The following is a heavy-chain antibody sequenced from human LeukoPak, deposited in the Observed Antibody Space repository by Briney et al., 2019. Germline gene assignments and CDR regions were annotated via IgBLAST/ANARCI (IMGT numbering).Heavy chain of an antibody. Sequence: SETLSLTCAVYGGSFSGYYWSWIRQPPGKGLEWIGEINHSGSTNYNPSLKSRVTISVDTSKNQFSLKLSSVTAADTAVYYCARGGGVNCSSTSCYSIGWFDPWSQGTLVTVSS. CDR3: ARGGGVNCSSTSCYSIGWFDP. D-gene: IGHD2-2*02. V-gene: IGHV4-34*01. J-gene: IGHJ5*02. CDR1: GGSFSGYY. CDR2: INHSGST.